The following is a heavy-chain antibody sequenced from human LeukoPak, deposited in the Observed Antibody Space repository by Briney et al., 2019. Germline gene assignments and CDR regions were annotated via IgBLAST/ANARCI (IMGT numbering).Heavy chain of an antibody. CDR3: ARGPYYDFWSGYYTNDYYYYYMDV. CDR1: GYTFTSYA. Sequence: ASVKVSCKASGYTFTSYAMHWVRQAPGQRLEWMGWINAGNGNTKYSQKFQGRVTITRDTSASTAYMELSSLRSEDTAVYYCARGPYYDFWSGYYTNDYYYYYMDVWGKGTTVTVSS. V-gene: IGHV1-3*01. J-gene: IGHJ6*03. CDR2: INAGNGNT. D-gene: IGHD3-3*01.